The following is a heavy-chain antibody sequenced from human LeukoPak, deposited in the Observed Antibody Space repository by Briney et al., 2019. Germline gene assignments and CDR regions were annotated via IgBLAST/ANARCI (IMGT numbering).Heavy chain of an antibody. CDR3: ARVGIVVVPAAISFDYYYGMDV. J-gene: IGHJ6*02. D-gene: IGHD2-2*01. CDR1: GFTFSSYS. V-gene: IGHV3-21*01. Sequence: GSLRLSCAASGFTFSSYSMNWVRQAPGKGLEWVSSISSSSSYIYYADSVKGRFTSSRDNAKNSLYLQMNRLRAEDTAVYYCARVGIVVVPAAISFDYYYGMDVWGQGTTVTVSS. CDR2: ISSSSSYI.